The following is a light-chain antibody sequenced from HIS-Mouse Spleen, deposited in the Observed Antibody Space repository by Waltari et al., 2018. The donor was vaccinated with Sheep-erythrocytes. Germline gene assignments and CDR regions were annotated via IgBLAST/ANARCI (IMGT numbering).Light chain of an antibody. CDR2: DVS. V-gene: IGLV2-11*01. CDR3: CSYAGSYNHV. Sequence: QSALTQPRSVSGSPGQSVTISCTGPSRDVGGYNYVSWYHQHPGKAPKLMIYDVSKRPSGVPDRFSGSKSGNTASLTISGLQAEDEADYYCCSYAGSYNHVFATGTKVTVL. CDR1: SRDVGGYNY. J-gene: IGLJ1*01.